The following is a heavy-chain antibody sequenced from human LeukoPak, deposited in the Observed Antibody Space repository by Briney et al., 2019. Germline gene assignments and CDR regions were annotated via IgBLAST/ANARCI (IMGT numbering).Heavy chain of an antibody. J-gene: IGHJ3*01. CDR2: ISGDGGST. CDR3: AKASPYGSGWLEV. V-gene: IGHV3-43*02. Sequence: GESLKISCAASGFTFSTYGMHWVRQAPGKGLEWVSLISGDGGSTYYADSVKGRFTISRDNSKNSLYLQMNSLRTEDTALYYCAKASPYGSGWLEVWGQGTMVTVSS. D-gene: IGHD6-19*01. CDR1: GFTFSTYG.